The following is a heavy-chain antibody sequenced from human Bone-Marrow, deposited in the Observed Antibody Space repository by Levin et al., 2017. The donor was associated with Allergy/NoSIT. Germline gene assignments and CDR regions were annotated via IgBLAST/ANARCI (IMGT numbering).Heavy chain of an antibody. Sequence: GGSLRLSCTASGFTFGDYAMSWVRQAPGKGLEWVGFIRSKAYGGTTEYAASVKGRFTISRDDSKSIAYLQMNSLKTEDTAVYYCTRVGVYDYIWGSYFLPYYFDYWGQGTLVTVSS. J-gene: IGHJ4*02. V-gene: IGHV3-49*04. CDR3: TRVGVYDYIWGSYFLPYYFDY. D-gene: IGHD3-16*01. CDR1: GFTFGDYA. CDR2: IRSKAYGGTT.